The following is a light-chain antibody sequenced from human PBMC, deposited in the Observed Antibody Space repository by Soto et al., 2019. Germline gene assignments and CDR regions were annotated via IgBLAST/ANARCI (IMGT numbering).Light chain of an antibody. J-gene: IGKJ1*01. CDR2: AAS. CDR1: QSIGSY. CDR3: QQYNSYST. Sequence: DIQMTQSPSSLSASVGDRVTITFRASQSIGSYLNWYQQRPGRAPKLLIYAASSLQGGVPTRFSGSGSGTEFTLTISSLQPDDFATYYCQQYNSYSTFGQGTKVDIK. V-gene: IGKV1-5*01.